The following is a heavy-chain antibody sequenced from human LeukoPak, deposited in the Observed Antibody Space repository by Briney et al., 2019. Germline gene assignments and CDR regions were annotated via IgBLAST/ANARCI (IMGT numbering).Heavy chain of an antibody. J-gene: IGHJ4*02. Sequence: SETLSLTCTVSGGSISSSSYYWGWIRQPPGKGLEWTGSIYYSGSTYYNPSLKSRVTISVDTSKNQFSLKLSSVTAADTAVYYCASETRKYIVVVPAAIGRFGYWGQGTLVTVSS. CDR1: GGSISSSSYY. CDR3: ASETRKYIVVVPAAIGRFGY. CDR2: IYYSGST. D-gene: IGHD2-2*01. V-gene: IGHV4-39*01.